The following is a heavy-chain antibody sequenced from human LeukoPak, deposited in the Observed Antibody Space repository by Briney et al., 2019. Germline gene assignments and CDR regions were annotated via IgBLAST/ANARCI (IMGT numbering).Heavy chain of an antibody. Sequence: GGSLRLSCAASGFTFSDYYMTWIRQAPGKGLEWISYISSSGSTIYYAGSVEGRFTISRDNARNSLYLQMNSLRAEDTAAYYCVRGSDRLLYDAFDMWDQGTMVTVSS. D-gene: IGHD3-9*01. V-gene: IGHV3-11*01. CDR3: VRGSDRLLYDAFDM. J-gene: IGHJ3*02. CDR2: ISSSGSTI. CDR1: GFTFSDYY.